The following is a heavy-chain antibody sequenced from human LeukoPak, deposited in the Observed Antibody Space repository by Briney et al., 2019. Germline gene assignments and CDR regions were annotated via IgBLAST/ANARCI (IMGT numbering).Heavy chain of an antibody. D-gene: IGHD5-24*01. J-gene: IGHJ5*02. Sequence: GGSLRLSCAASGFTFSDYYMNWVRQAPGKGLEWVSFISSSGGRTYYAESVKGRFTVSRDNAKNSLYLQMNSLRAEDTAVYYCARDAREDGRFDPWGQGTLVTVSS. CDR1: GFTFSDYY. CDR2: ISSSGGRT. CDR3: ARDAREDGRFDP. V-gene: IGHV3-11*04.